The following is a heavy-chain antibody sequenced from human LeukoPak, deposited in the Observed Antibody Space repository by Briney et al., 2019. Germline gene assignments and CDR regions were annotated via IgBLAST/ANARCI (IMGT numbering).Heavy chain of an antibody. CDR2: INHSGST. CDR3: ARGRVRPPYGGNPFMDC. V-gene: IGHV4-34*01. CDR1: GGSFSGYY. D-gene: IGHD4-23*01. J-gene: IGHJ4*02. Sequence: SETLSLTCAVYGGSFSGYYWSWIRQPPGKGLEWIGEINHSGSTNYNPSLKSRVTISVDTSKNQFSLKLSSVTAADTAVYYCARGRVRPPYGGNPFMDCWGQGTLVTVSS.